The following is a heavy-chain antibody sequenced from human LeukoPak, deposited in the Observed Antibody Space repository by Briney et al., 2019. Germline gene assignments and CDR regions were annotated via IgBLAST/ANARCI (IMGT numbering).Heavy chain of an antibody. Sequence: PETLSLTCTVSGGSISSYYWSWIRQPPGKGLEWIGYIYDSGNTNYNPSLKSRVTISVDASKNQFSLKVRSVTAADTAVYYCAKGEGDYWGQGTLVTVSS. CDR2: IYDSGNT. D-gene: IGHD2-21*01. J-gene: IGHJ4*02. CDR1: GGSISSYY. CDR3: AKGEGDY. V-gene: IGHV4-59*01.